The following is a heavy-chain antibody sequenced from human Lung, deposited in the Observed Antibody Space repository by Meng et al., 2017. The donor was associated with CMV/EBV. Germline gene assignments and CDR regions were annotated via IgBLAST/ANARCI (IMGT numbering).Heavy chain of an antibody. V-gene: IGHV1-69*12. D-gene: IGHD1-26*01. Sequence: QVQLVQSGAEVKKPGSSVKFSCKTSGGTFNSYATSWVRQAPGQGLEWMGGIIPIFGTTNYAQKFQGRIRITADESTSTAYMELSSLRSEDTAVYYCARAPPIVGASFDSWGQGTLVTVSS. CDR2: IIPIFGTT. CDR1: GGTFNSYA. CDR3: ARAPPIVGASFDS. J-gene: IGHJ4*02.